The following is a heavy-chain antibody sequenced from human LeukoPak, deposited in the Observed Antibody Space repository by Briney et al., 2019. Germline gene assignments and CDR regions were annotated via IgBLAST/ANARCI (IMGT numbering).Heavy chain of an antibody. CDR2: VYSSGST. D-gene: IGHD5-18*01. J-gene: IGHJ4*02. Sequence: SETLSLTCTVSGGSISSYYWSCIRQPPGKGLEWIGYVYSSGSTNYNPSLKSRVTISVDTSKNQFSLKLSSVTAADTAVYYCARYSYGGYHFDYWGQGTLVTVSS. CDR1: GGSISSYY. CDR3: ARYSYGGYHFDY. V-gene: IGHV4-59*01.